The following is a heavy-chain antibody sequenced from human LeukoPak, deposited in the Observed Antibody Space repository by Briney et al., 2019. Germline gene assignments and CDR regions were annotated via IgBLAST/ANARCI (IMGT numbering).Heavy chain of an antibody. Sequence: SVTVSCKASGGTFSSYAISWVRQAPGQGLEWMGGIIPIFGTANYAQKFQGRVTITADESTSTAYMELSSLRSEDTAVYYCAGDCSGGSCYSSLAYYYYGMDVWGQGTTVTVSS. V-gene: IGHV1-69*13. CDR3: AGDCSGGSCYSSLAYYYYGMDV. CDR2: IIPIFGTA. J-gene: IGHJ6*02. CDR1: GGTFSSYA. D-gene: IGHD2-15*01.